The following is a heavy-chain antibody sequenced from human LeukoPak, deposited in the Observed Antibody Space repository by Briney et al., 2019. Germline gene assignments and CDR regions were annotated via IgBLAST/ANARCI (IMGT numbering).Heavy chain of an antibody. Sequence: ASVKVSCEASGYSFINYGINWVRQAPGQGLEWMGWISPYNGQKNYADKLQGRATMTTDTSARIAYMELRGLRADDTAVYYCAREGYLEWSNKRYDFYGMDVWGLGTTVIVSS. CDR2: ISPYNGQK. V-gene: IGHV1-18*01. CDR3: AREGYLEWSNKRYDFYGMDV. J-gene: IGHJ6*02. CDR1: GYSFINYG. D-gene: IGHD3-3*01.